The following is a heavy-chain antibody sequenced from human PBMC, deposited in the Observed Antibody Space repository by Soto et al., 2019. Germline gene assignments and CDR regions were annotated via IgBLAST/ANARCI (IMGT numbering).Heavy chain of an antibody. D-gene: IGHD6-19*01. CDR3: ARRISSGWYYYYGMDV. J-gene: IGHJ6*02. CDR1: GYSFTSYW. Sequence: GESLKISCKGSGYSFTSYWIGWVRQMPGKGLEWMGIIYPGDSDTRYSPSFQGQVTISADKSISTAYLQWSSLKASDTAMYYCARRISSGWYYYYGMDVWGQGTTVTVSS. V-gene: IGHV5-51*01. CDR2: IYPGDSDT.